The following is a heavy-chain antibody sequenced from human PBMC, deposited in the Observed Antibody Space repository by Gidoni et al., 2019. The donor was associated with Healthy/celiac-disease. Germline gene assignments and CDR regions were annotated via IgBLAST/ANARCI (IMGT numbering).Heavy chain of an antibody. CDR1: GGSFSGYY. V-gene: IGHV4-34*01. D-gene: IGHD3-10*01. CDR2: INHSGST. J-gene: IGHJ4*02. Sequence: QVQLQQWGAGLLKPSETLSLTSAVSGGSFSGYYWSWIRQPPGKGLEWIGEINHSGSTNYNPSLKSRVTISVDTSKNQFSLKLSSVTAADTAVYYCARKYYGSGSYLADYWGQGTLVTVSS. CDR3: ARKYYGSGSYLADY.